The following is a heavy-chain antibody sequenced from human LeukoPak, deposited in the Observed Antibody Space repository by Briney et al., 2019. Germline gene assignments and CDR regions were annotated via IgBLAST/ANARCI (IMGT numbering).Heavy chain of an antibody. Sequence: ASVKVSCKASGYTFTVHYMHWLRQAPGQGPEWMGWIHPNGGTNYAPKFQGRVTLTRDTSISTAYMELSSLSSDDTAVYSCAIMRSDYSHYDYWGQGTLVTVSS. V-gene: IGHV1-2*02. J-gene: IGHJ4*02. CDR1: GYTFTVHY. CDR3: AIMRSDYSHYDY. D-gene: IGHD4-11*01. CDR2: IHPNGGT.